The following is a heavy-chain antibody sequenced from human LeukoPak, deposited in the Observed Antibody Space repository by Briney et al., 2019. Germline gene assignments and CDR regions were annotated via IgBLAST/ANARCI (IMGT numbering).Heavy chain of an antibody. D-gene: IGHD1-1*01. Sequence: PEGSLRLSCAASEFTFSSFDMHWVRQPTGQGLEWVSTVGTASDTYYPGSVEGRFTLSRDNAKNSLYLQMNSLTAGDTAVYYCARGPPRGKYYYMDVWGKGTTVTVSS. CDR2: VGTASDT. V-gene: IGHV3-13*01. CDR3: ARGPPRGKYYYMDV. J-gene: IGHJ6*03. CDR1: EFTFSSFD.